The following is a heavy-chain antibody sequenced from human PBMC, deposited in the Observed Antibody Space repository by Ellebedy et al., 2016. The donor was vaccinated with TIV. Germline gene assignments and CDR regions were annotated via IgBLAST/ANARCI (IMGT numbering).Heavy chain of an antibody. J-gene: IGHJ6*02. Sequence: AASVKVSCKASGGTFSSYAISWLRQAPGQGLEWMGWIIPIFGSATYAQKFQGRVTITADKSTSTAYMELSNLKSVDTAVYYCARDGTTVTTLHYLYYGMDVWGQGTTVTVSS. CDR3: ARDGTTVTTLHYLYYGMDV. CDR2: IIPIFGSA. V-gene: IGHV1-69*06. CDR1: GGTFSSYA. D-gene: IGHD4-17*01.